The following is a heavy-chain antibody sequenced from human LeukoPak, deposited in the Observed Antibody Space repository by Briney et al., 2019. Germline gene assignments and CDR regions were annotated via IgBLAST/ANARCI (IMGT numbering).Heavy chain of an antibody. J-gene: IGHJ4*02. V-gene: IGHV4-39*01. CDR3: ARGRGVVVPAAPDY. CDR2: IYYSGST. D-gene: IGHD2-2*01. Sequence: SETLSLTCTVSGGSISSSSYYWGWIRQPPGKGLEWIGSIYYSGSTYYNPSLKSRVTISVDTSKNQFSLKLSSVTAADTAVYYCARGRGVVVPAAPDYWGQGTLVTVSS. CDR1: GGSISSSSYY.